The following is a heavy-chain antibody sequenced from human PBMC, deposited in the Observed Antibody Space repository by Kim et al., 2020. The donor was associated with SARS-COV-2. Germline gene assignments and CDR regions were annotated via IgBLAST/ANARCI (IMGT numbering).Heavy chain of an antibody. CDR2: ISGDGGST. D-gene: IGHD2-21*02. CDR1: GFTFDDYA. Sequence: GGSLRLSCAASGFTFDDYAMHWVRQAPGKGLEWVSLISGDGGSTYYADSVKGRFTISRDNSKNSLYLQMNSLRTEDTDLYYCAKDIGYYCGGDCYPYYYYYYGMDVWGQGTTVTVSS. CDR3: AKDIGYYCGGDCYPYYYYYYGMDV. J-gene: IGHJ6*02. V-gene: IGHV3-43*02.